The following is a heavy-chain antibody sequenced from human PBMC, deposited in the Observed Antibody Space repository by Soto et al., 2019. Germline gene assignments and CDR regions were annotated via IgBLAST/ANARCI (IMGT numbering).Heavy chain of an antibody. CDR2: VIPIFGTP. V-gene: IGHV1-69*13. D-gene: IGHD2-15*01. CDR3: ARSQGGSSSLDIYYYYYGMDV. J-gene: IGHJ6*02. Sequence: SVKVSCKAPGGTFSTYAISWVRQAPGQGLEWMGGVIPIFGTPKYAQKFQGRVTITADESTSTGYMELRSLRSEDTAVYYCARSQGGSSSLDIYYYYYGMDVWGQGTTVTVSS. CDR1: GGTFSTYA.